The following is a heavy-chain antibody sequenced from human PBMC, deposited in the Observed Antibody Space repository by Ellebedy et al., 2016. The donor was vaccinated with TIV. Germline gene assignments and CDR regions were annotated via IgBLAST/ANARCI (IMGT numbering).Heavy chain of an antibody. CDR1: GFTCSIYW. CDR3: ATGARSEGGY. J-gene: IGHJ4*02. Sequence: GESLKISCAASGFTCSIYWMNWVRQAPGKGLEWVANIKEDGSRTSYVDSVRGRFTISRDNAKNSLYLQMNSLRAEDTAVYYCATGARSEGGYWGQGTLVTVSS. D-gene: IGHD2-15*01. V-gene: IGHV3-7*01. CDR2: IKEDGSRT.